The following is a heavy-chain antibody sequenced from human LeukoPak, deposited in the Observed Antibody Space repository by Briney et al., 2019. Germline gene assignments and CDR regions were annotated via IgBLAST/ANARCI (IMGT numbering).Heavy chain of an antibody. J-gene: IGHJ4*02. V-gene: IGHV3-7*01. CDR2: IKLDGSEK. D-gene: IGHD2-15*01. CDR1: GFTFSSYW. CDR3: AREISGGGYFDY. Sequence: GGSLRLSCAASGFTFSSYWMSWVRHAPGKGLELVANIKLDGSEKYYVDSVKGRFTISRDNAKNSQYLQMNSLRAEDTAVYYCAREISGGGYFDYWGQGTLVTVSS.